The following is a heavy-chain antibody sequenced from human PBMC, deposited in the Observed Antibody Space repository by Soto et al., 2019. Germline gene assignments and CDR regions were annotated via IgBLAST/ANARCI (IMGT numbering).Heavy chain of an antibody. CDR2: INPSGGST. CDR3: ARLITGTTALDAFDL. CDR1: GYTFTSYY. V-gene: IGHV1-46*01. J-gene: IGHJ3*01. D-gene: IGHD1-7*01. Sequence: ASVKVSCKASGYTFTSYYMHWVRQAPGQGLEWMGIINPSGGSTSYAQKFQGRVTMTRDTSTSTVYMELSSLRSEDTAVYYCARLITGTTALDAFDLWGQGTMVTVSS.